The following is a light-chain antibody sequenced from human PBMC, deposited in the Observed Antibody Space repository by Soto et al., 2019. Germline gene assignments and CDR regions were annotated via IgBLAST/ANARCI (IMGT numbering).Light chain of an antibody. V-gene: IGKV3-20*01. CDR2: DAS. Sequence: EIVLTQSPGSLSLSPGESATLSCRASQSVSNTHVAWYQQRPGQAPRLLIYDASRRDIGVPDRFSGSGSGTDFTLAISGLEPEDFAVYFCHQYGTSPQTFGQGTKGDSK. J-gene: IGKJ1*01. CDR1: QSVSNTH. CDR3: HQYGTSPQT.